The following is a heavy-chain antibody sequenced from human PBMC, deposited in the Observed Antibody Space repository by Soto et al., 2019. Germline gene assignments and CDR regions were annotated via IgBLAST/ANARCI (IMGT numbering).Heavy chain of an antibody. V-gene: IGHV4-61*01. Sequence: SETLSLTCSVSGGSVSDKTYYWSWIRQPPGKRLEWIGYVYYSGTTNYNPSLKSRVTIAVYLSKNQFSLRLSSVTTADTALYYCARTTAVPNSLRSGYFFDYWGQGTLVTVSS. CDR3: ARTTAVPNSLRSGYFFDY. CDR1: GGSVSDKTYY. D-gene: IGHD4-17*01. CDR2: VYYSGTT. J-gene: IGHJ4*02.